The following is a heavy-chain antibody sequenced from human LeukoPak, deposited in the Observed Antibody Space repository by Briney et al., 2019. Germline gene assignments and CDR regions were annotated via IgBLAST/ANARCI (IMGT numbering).Heavy chain of an antibody. V-gene: IGHV3-48*01. D-gene: IGHD3-3*01. Sequence: GGSRRLSCEGSGFIFSMYPMSWIRQAPGKGLEWVSYISSSSSTISYADSVKGRFTISRDNAENSLYLQMNSLRAEDTAVYYCARAGDFSFKDWGQGTLVTVSS. J-gene: IGHJ4*02. CDR2: ISSSSSTI. CDR1: GFIFSMYP. CDR3: ARAGDFSFKD.